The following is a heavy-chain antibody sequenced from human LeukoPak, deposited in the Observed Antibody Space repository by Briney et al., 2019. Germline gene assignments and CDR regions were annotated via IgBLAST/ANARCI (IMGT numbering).Heavy chain of an antibody. CDR3: AKDPFAYCGGDCLHDAFDI. D-gene: IGHD2-21*02. CDR1: GFTFSSYA. Sequence: GGSLRLPCAASGFTFSSYAMSWVRQAPGKGLEWVSAISGSGGSTCYADSVKGRFTISRDNSKNTLYLQMNSLIAEDTAVYYCAKDPFAYCGGDCLHDAFDIWGQGTMVTVSS. CDR2: ISGSGGST. J-gene: IGHJ3*02. V-gene: IGHV3-23*01.